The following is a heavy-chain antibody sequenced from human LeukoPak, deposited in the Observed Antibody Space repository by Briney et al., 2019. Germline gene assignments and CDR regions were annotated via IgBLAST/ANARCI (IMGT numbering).Heavy chain of an antibody. J-gene: IGHJ4*02. CDR3: ARDLSGITGYTYGRGIDY. D-gene: IGHD5-18*01. CDR1: GFTFSSYA. V-gene: IGHV3-30*02. Sequence: GGSLRLSCAASGFTFSSYAMHWVRQAPGKGLEWVAFIHSDGSNKHYADSVKGRFTISRDNAKTSLYLQMNSLRAEDTAVYYCARDLSGITGYTYGRGIDYWGQGTLVTVSS. CDR2: IHSDGSNK.